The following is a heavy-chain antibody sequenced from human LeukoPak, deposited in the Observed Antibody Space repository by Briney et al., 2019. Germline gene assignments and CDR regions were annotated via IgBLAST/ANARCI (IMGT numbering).Heavy chain of an antibody. CDR2: ISGSGGST. D-gene: IGHD1-26*01. CDR3: AKDPSMDSGSYYGLGWFDP. J-gene: IGHJ5*02. V-gene: IGHV3-23*01. Sequence: PGGSLRLSCAASGFTFSSYSMNWVRQAPGKGLEWVSAISGSGGSTYYADSVKGRFTISRDNSKNTLYLQMNSLRAEDTAVYYCAKDPSMDSGSYYGLGWFDPWGQGTLVTVSS. CDR1: GFTFSSYS.